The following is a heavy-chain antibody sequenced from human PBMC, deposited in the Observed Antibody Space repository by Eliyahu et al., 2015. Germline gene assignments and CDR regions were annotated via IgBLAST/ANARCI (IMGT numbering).Heavy chain of an antibody. J-gene: IGHJ4*02. V-gene: IGHV3-20*01. D-gene: IGHD2-8*02. CDR1: GFSLEDHD. CDR2: IDWTGNRV. CDR3: ARGTSTGFYYFDY. Sequence: DVQVVESGGGVVRPGGSQRLSCVASGFSLEDHDMIWVRQAPGKGLEWVAGIDWTGNRVGYGDSVKGRFTISRDKATKSLHLQMTSLRPEDTAFYHCARGTSTGFYYFDYWGQGVLVTVSS.